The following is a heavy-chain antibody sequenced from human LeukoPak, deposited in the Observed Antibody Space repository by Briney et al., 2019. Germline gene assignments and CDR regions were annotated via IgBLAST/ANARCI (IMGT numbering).Heavy chain of an antibody. D-gene: IGHD6-19*01. V-gene: IGHV3-48*03. J-gene: IGHJ6*04. CDR2: ISSSGSTI. CDR3: ARDRLTSSYYYGMDV. Sequence: GGSLRLSCAASGSTFSSYEMNWVRQAPGKGLEWVSYISSSGSTIYYADSVKGRFTISRDNAKNSLYLQMNSLRAEDTAVYYCARDRLTSSYYYGMDVWGKGTTVTVSS. CDR1: GSTFSSYE.